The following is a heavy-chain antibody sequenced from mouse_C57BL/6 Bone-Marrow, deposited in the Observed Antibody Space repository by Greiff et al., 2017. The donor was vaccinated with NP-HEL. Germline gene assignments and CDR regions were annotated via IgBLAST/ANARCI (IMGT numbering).Heavy chain of an antibody. CDR1: GYTFTSYC. J-gene: IGHJ4*01. V-gene: IGHV1-81*01. Sequence: QVQLQQSGAELARPGASVKLSCKASGYTFTSYCISWVKQRTGQGLEWIGEIYPRSGNTYYNEKFKGKATLTADKSSSTAYMELRSLTSEDSAVYFCARDYGSSCSNWSLDDWGQGTTVTVSS. CDR2: IYPRSGNT. D-gene: IGHD1-1*01. CDR3: ARDYGSSCSNWSLDD.